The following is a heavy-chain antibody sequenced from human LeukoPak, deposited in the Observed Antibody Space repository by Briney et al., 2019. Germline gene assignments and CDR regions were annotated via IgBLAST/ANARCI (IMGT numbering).Heavy chain of an antibody. CDR1: GGSISSSTYY. CDR3: ARDILATSIAALYY. CDR2: IFYSGRT. V-gene: IGHV4-39*07. J-gene: IGHJ4*02. D-gene: IGHD6-13*01. Sequence: SETLSLTCTVSGGSISSSTYYWGWIRQPPGKGPEWIGSIFYSGRTYYNPSLKSRVTMSVDTSKNQFSLRLSSVNAADTAVYYCARDILATSIAALYYWGQGTLVTVSS.